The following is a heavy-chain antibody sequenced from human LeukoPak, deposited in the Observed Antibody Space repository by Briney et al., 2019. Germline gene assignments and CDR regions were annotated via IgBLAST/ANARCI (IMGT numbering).Heavy chain of an antibody. CDR1: GGSMRISHYY. D-gene: IGHD6-13*01. CDR3: ARRKKSSSWHPYDAFDI. V-gene: IGHV4-39*07. Sequence: SETLSLTCSVSGGSMRISHYYWGWIRQPPGKGLEWIGSVYYSGRTDHNPSLKSRVTISLDMSKNQFSLNLTSMTAADTAVYYCARRKKSSSWHPYDAFDIWGQGTMVTVSS. CDR2: VYYSGRT. J-gene: IGHJ3*02.